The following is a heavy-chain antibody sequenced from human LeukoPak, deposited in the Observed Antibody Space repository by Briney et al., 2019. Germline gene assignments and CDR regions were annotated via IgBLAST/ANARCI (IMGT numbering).Heavy chain of an antibody. D-gene: IGHD2-21*01. CDR3: ARNPTNCGGDCYTDY. CDR2: IYPGDSDT. V-gene: IGHV5-51*01. Sequence: HGESLKISCKGSGYSFTSYWISWVRQMPGKGLEWMGIIYPGDSDTRYSPSFQGQVTISADKSISTAYLQWSSLKASDTAMYYCARNPTNCGGDCYTDYWGQGTLVTVSS. CDR1: GYSFTSYW. J-gene: IGHJ4*02.